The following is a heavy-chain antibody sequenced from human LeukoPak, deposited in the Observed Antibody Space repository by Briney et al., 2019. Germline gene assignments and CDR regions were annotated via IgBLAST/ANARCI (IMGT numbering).Heavy chain of an antibody. V-gene: IGHV4-59*12. CDR3: ARDLYYYDSSGYHAFDI. J-gene: IGHJ3*02. CDR2: IYYSGNT. D-gene: IGHD3-22*01. Sequence: PSETLSLTCTVSGGSFRVYYWSWLRQPPGKGLEWIGNIYYSGNTNYNPSLKSPVTMSVDTSKNQFSLSLASVTAADTAVYYCARDLYYYDSSGYHAFDIWGQGTMVTVSS. CDR1: GGSFRVYY.